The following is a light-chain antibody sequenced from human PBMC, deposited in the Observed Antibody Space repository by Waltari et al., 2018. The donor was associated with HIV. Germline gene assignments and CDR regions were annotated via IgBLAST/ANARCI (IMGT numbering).Light chain of an antibody. Sequence: DIVMTQSPDSLAVSLGESATINCKSSQSVLYRSNNKNHLAWYQQKPGHPPKLLIYWASTRESGVPDRFSGSGSGTDFTLTISSLQAEDVAVYYCKQYYSTPPYTFGQGTKLEIK. CDR3: KQYYSTPPYT. J-gene: IGKJ2*01. V-gene: IGKV4-1*01. CDR2: WAS. CDR1: QSVLYRSNNKNH.